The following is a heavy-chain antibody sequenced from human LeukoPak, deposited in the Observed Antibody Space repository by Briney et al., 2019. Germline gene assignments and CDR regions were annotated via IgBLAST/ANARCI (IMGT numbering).Heavy chain of an antibody. CDR3: ARVRRIVVVPAATTHPLDY. Sequence: SETLSLTCAVYGGSFSGYYWSWIRQPPGKGLEWIGEINHSGSTNYNPSLKSRVTISVDTSKNQFSLKLSPVTAADTAVYYCARVRRIVVVPAATTHPLDYWGQGTLVTVSS. V-gene: IGHV4-34*01. CDR1: GGSFSGYY. J-gene: IGHJ4*02. CDR2: INHSGST. D-gene: IGHD2-2*01.